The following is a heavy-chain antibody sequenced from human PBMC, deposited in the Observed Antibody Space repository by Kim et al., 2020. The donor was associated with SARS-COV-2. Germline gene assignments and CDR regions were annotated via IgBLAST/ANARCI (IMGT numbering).Heavy chain of an antibody. CDR3: ARRIPVDC. J-gene: IGHJ4*02. V-gene: IGHV1-3*01. CDR1: GYTFTSYA. Sequence: ASVKVSCKASGYTFTSYAIHWVRQAPGQRLEWMGRINPANGDTKYSQKFQGRVSITRDTSASTAYMELSSLRSEDTAVFYCARRIPVDCWGQGILVTVSS. CDR2: INPANGDT.